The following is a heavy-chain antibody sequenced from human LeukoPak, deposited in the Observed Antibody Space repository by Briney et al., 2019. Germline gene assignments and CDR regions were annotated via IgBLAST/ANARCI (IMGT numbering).Heavy chain of an antibody. V-gene: IGHV4-39*07. CDR3: ARASSDFWSGYYFQH. CDR1: GGSISSSSYY. Sequence: PSETLSLTCTVSGGSISSSSYYWGWIRQPPGKGLEWIGSIYYSGSTYYNPSLKSRVTISVDTSKNQFSLKLSSVTAADTAVYYCARASSDFWSGYYFQHWGQGTLVTVSS. CDR2: IYYSGST. D-gene: IGHD3-3*01. J-gene: IGHJ1*01.